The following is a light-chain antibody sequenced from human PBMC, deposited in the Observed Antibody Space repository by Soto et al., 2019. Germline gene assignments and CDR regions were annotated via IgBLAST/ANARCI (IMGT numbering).Light chain of an antibody. CDR2: EAS. J-gene: IGLJ6*01. V-gene: IGLV2-14*01. CDR3: ASYTSSSTSVM. CDR1: SSDVGGYKY. Sequence: QSVLTQPASVSGSPGQSITISCTGTSSDVGGYKYVSWYQQHPDKAPKLIIFEASNRPSGISSRFSGSKSGNTASLTISGLQAEDEADYYCASYTSSSTSVMFGRGTKVTVL.